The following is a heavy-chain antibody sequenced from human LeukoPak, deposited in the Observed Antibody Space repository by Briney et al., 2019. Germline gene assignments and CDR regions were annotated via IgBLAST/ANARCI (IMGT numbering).Heavy chain of an antibody. Sequence: GRSLRLSCAASGFTFSSYAMHWVRQAPGKGLEWVAVISYDGSNKYYADSVKGRFTISRDNSKNSLYLQMNSLRAEDTAVYYCARRFGAARDDYMDVWGKGTTVTVSS. V-gene: IGHV3-30*04. D-gene: IGHD3-16*01. CDR3: ARRFGAARDDYMDV. J-gene: IGHJ6*03. CDR1: GFTFSSYA. CDR2: ISYDGSNK.